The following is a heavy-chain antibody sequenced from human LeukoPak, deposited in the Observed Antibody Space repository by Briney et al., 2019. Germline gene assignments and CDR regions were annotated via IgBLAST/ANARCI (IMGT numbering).Heavy chain of an antibody. CDR1: GFSVSANY. J-gene: IGHJ4*02. CDR2: INEHGTDS. D-gene: IGHD6-13*01. CDR3: ARTHSSSWYPPDY. Sequence: GGSLRLSCAASGFSVSANYITWVRQAPGMGLVWVSRINEHGTDSMYAESVKGRFTISRDNAKNSLYLQMNSLRAEDTAVYYCARTHSSSWYPPDYWGQGTLVTVSS. V-gene: IGHV3-74*03.